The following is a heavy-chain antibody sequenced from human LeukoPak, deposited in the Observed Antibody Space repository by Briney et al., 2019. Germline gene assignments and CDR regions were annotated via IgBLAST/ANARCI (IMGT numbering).Heavy chain of an antibody. CDR1: GFTFSSYE. CDR2: ISGSSSYI. Sequence: PGGSLRLSCAASGFTFSSYEMNWVRQAPGKGLEWVSSISGSSSYIYYADSVKGRFTISRDNAKNSLYLQMNSLRAEDTAVYYCARDGYTSDAFDIWGQGTMVTVSS. J-gene: IGHJ3*02. CDR3: ARDGYTSDAFDI. D-gene: IGHD5-24*01. V-gene: IGHV3-21*01.